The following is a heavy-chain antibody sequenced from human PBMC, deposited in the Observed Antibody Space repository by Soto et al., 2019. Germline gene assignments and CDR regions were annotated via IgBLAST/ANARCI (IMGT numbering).Heavy chain of an antibody. Sequence: GGSLRLSCAASGFTFSSYWMHWVRQAPGKGLVWVSRINSDESSTSYADSVKGRFTISRDNAKNTLYLQMNSLRVEDTAVYYCAKDLAYCGGDCYPDAFDIWGQGTMVTVSS. CDR1: GFTFSSYW. V-gene: IGHV3-74*01. CDR2: INSDESST. CDR3: AKDLAYCGGDCYPDAFDI. D-gene: IGHD2-21*02. J-gene: IGHJ3*02.